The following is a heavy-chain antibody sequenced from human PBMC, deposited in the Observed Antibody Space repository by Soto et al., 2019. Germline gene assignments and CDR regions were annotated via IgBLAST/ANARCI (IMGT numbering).Heavy chain of an antibody. D-gene: IGHD3-16*01. CDR1: GFTFSNHY. V-gene: IGHV3-11*01. CDR3: GRDPELWDENVATRPSTYYYGMDV. J-gene: IGHJ6*02. CDR2: ISRSGSTI. Sequence: QMQLVESGGGLVEPGGSLRLSCEASGFTFSNHYMSWIRQAPGKGLEWVSYISRSGSTIYYADSVRGRFTISRDNSKNSLYLQMDSLRAADTAMYYCGRDPELWDENVATRPSTYYYGMDVWGQGNTVTVSS.